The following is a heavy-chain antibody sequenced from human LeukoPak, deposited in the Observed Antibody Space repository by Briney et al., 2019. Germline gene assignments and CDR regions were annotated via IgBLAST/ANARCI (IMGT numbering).Heavy chain of an antibody. J-gene: IGHJ3*02. V-gene: IGHV4-61*01. CDR2: IYYSGST. CDR1: GGSISSGSYY. CDR3: AREGDGYSDDAFDI. D-gene: IGHD5-24*01. Sequence: SETLSLTCTVSGGSISSGSYYWSWIRQPPGKGLEWIGYIYYSGSTNYNPSLKSRVTISVDTSKNQFSLKLSSVTAADTAVYYCAREGDGYSDDAFDIWGQGTMVTVSS.